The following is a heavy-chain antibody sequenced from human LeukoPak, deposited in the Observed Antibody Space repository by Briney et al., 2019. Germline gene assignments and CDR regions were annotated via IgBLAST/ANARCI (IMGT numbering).Heavy chain of an antibody. Sequence: GGSLRLSCAASGFTFSSYAMSWVRQAPGKGLEWVSAISGSGGSTYYADSVKGRFTISRDNSKSTLYLQMNSLRAEDTAVYCCAKDGVLWFGRPRYYFDYWGQGTLVTVSS. J-gene: IGHJ4*02. D-gene: IGHD3-10*01. V-gene: IGHV3-23*01. CDR2: ISGSGGST. CDR3: AKDGVLWFGRPRYYFDY. CDR1: GFTFSSYA.